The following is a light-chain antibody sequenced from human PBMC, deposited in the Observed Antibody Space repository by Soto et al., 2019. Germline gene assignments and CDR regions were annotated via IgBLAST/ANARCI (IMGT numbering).Light chain of an antibody. Sequence: EIVMTQSPATLSVSLGERATLSCRASQSVSTDLAWYQQKPGQAPRLLIFGASTRATGIPARFSGSGSGTDFTLTISRLEPEDFAVYYCQQYISSPRTFGQGTKVEIK. J-gene: IGKJ1*01. CDR1: QSVSTD. CDR2: GAS. V-gene: IGKV3-15*01. CDR3: QQYISSPRT.